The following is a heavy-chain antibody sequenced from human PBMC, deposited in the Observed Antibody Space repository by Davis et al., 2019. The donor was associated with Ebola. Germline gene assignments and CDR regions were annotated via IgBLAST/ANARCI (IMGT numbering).Heavy chain of an antibody. CDR2: IKEDGSEK. CDR3: ATWARAYYYYGMDV. J-gene: IGHJ6*02. CDR1: GLTLSNYW. Sequence: GESLKISCAASGLTLSNYWMSWVHQAPGKGLEWVANIKEDGSEKYYVDSVKGRFTISRDNAKNSLYLEMNSLRAEDTAVYYCATWARAYYYYGMDVWGQGTTVTVSS. V-gene: IGHV3-7*01. D-gene: IGHD3-16*01.